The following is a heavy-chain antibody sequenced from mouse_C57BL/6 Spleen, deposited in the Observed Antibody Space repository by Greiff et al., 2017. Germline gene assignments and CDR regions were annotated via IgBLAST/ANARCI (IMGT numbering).Heavy chain of an antibody. D-gene: IGHD2-3*01. Sequence: QVQLKQSGPELVRPGTSVKMSCKASGYTFTNYWIGWAKQRPGHGLEWIGDIYPGGGYTNYNEKFKGKATLTADKSSSTAYMQFSSLPSENSAIYYCASEMGVNDGYYFDYWGQGTTLTVSS. CDR2: IYPGGGYT. V-gene: IGHV1-63*01. CDR3: ASEMGVNDGYYFDY. CDR1: GYTFTNYW. J-gene: IGHJ2*01.